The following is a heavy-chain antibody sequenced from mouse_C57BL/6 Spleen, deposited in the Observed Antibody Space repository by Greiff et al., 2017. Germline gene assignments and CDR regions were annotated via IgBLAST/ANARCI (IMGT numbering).Heavy chain of an antibody. V-gene: IGHV10-1*01. D-gene: IGHD2-4*01. Sequence: DVMLVESGGGLVQPKGSLKLSCAASGFSFNTYAMNWVRQAPGKGLEWVARIRSKSNNYATYYADSVKDRFTISRDDSESMLYLQMNNLKTEDTAMYYCVRTGIYYDYDDGDYYAMDYWGQGTSVTVSS. J-gene: IGHJ4*01. CDR1: GFSFNTYA. CDR3: VRTGIYYDYDDGDYYAMDY. CDR2: IRSKSNNYAT.